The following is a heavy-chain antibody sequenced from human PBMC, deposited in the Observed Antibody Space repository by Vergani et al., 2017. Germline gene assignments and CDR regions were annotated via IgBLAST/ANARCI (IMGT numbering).Heavy chain of an antibody. CDR3: AKEGGGYCSGGTCYPEY. Sequence: QVQLVESGGGVVQPGGSLRLSCAASGFTFNSYGMHCVRQAPGKGLEWVASIRSDESRRYYGDSMEGPFTISRDNSKNPLYLQMKSLRPEDTAVYYCAKEGGGYCSGGTCYPEYWGQGTLVIVSS. J-gene: IGHJ4*02. V-gene: IGHV3-30*02. D-gene: IGHD2-15*01. CDR2: IRSDESRR. CDR1: GFTFNSYG.